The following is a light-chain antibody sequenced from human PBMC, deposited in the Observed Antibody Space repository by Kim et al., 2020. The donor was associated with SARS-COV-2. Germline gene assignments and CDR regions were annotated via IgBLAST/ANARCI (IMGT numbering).Light chain of an antibody. J-gene: IGLJ3*02. CDR3: QSYDADSRWV. CDR1: SGSIASNY. CDR2: EDE. V-gene: IGLV6-57*02. Sequence: NFMLTQPHSVSESPGKTVTISCTGSSGSIASNYVQWYKQRPGSAPITLIYEDEQRPSGVPDRFSGSIDRSSNSASLTISGLKTEDEADYYCQSYDADSRWVFGGGTQLTVL.